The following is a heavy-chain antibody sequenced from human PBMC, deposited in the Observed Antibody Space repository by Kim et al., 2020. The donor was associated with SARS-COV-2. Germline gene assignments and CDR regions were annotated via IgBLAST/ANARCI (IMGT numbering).Heavy chain of an antibody. Sequence: STHYADSVTGRFTISRDNSKNTLYMQMNSLRAEDTALYYCTTYRQPRFDYWGQGILVTVSS. D-gene: IGHD1-1*01. CDR2: ST. J-gene: IGHJ4*02. V-gene: IGHV3-23*01. CDR3: TTYRQPRFDY.